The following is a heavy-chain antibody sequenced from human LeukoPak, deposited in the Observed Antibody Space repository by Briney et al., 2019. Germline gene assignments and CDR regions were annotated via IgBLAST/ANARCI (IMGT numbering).Heavy chain of an antibody. V-gene: IGHV3-74*01. J-gene: IGHJ4*02. CDR2: INSDGSST. CDR3: ARNVRGYCSGGSCYNSYFDY. D-gene: IGHD2-15*01. CDR1: GFTFSNYW. Sequence: GGSLRLSCAASGFTFSNYWMHWVCQAPGKGLVWVSHINSDGSSTSHADSVKGRFTISRDNARNTLFLEMNSLRAEDTGVYYCARNVRGYCSGGSCYNSYFDYWGQGTLVTVSS.